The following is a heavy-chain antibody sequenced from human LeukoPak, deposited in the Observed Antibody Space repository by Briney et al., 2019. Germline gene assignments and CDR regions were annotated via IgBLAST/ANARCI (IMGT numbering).Heavy chain of an antibody. D-gene: IGHD3-22*01. CDR1: GGSISSGGYY. J-gene: IGHJ3*02. CDR2: IYYSGST. CDR3: ARDGSSGFSAFDI. V-gene: IGHV4-31*03. Sequence: PSETLSPTCTVSGGSISSGGYYWSWIRQHPGKGLEWIGYIYYSGSTYYNPSLKSRVTISVDTSKNQFSLKLSSVTAADTAVYYCARDGSSGFSAFDIWGQGTMVTVSS.